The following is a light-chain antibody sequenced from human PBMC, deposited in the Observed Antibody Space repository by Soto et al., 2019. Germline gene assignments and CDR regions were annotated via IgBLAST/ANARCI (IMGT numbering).Light chain of an antibody. J-gene: IGLJ1*01. CDR3: GSWNSSLSAYV. Sequence: QSVLTQPPSVSAAPEQKVTISCSGSSSNIGGNSVSWYQQLPGTAPKLLMYDDNKRPSGIPDRFSGSKSGTSATLGITGFQTGDEADYYCGSWNSSLSAYVFGTGTKVTVL. V-gene: IGLV1-51*01. CDR1: SSNIGGNS. CDR2: DDN.